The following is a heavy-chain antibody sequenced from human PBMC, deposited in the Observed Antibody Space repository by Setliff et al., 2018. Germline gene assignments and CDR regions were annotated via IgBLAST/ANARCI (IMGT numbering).Heavy chain of an antibody. D-gene: IGHD1-26*01. V-gene: IGHV4-61*02. Sequence: PSETLSLTCTVSGGSISSDSDYWSWIRQSAGKGLEWIGRIYASGSTEYNPSLGSRVTISVDTSRNQFSLQLSSVTSADTAIYYCTKGRVGLAARAGYWGQGTLVPSPQ. J-gene: IGHJ4*02. CDR1: GGSISSDSDY. CDR2: IYASGST. CDR3: TKGRVGLAARAGY.